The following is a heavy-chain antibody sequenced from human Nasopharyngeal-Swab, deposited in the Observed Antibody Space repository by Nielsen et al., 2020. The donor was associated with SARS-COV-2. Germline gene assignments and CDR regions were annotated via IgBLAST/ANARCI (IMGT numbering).Heavy chain of an antibody. CDR2: IYTSGST. Sequence: SETLSLTCTVSGGSISSYYWSWIRQPPGKGLEWIGYIYTSGSTNYNPSLKSRVTISVDTSKNQFSLKLSSVTAADTAVYYCARGYYYDSSGFFDYWGQGTLVTVSS. V-gene: IGHV4-4*08. D-gene: IGHD3-22*01. J-gene: IGHJ4*02. CDR1: GGSISSYY. CDR3: ARGYYYDSSGFFDY.